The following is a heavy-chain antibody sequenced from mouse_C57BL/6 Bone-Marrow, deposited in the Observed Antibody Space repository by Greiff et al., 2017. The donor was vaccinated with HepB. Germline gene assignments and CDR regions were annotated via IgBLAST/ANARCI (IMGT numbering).Heavy chain of an antibody. CDR1: GFTFSSYG. Sequence: EVKLVESGGDLVKPGGSLKLSCAASGFTFSSYGMSWVRQTPDKRLEWVATISSGGSYTYYPDSVKGRFTISRDNAKNTLYLQMSSLKSEDTAMYYCARDGYYGYYAMDYWGQGTSVTVSS. CDR3: ARDGYYGYYAMDY. D-gene: IGHD2-3*01. CDR2: ISSGGSYT. J-gene: IGHJ4*01. V-gene: IGHV5-6*01.